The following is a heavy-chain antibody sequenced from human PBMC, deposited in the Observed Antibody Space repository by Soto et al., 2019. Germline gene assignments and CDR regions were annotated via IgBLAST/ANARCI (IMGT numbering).Heavy chain of an antibody. D-gene: IGHD6-19*01. CDR1: GGSISSYY. Sequence: PXGTLSLTCTVSGGSISSYYWSWIRQPPGKGLEWIGRIHTSGNTNYNPSLKSRVTISVDTSKNQFSLRLSSVTVADTAVYYCVRGSLYNFDSSGTELWFDPWGQGALVTVSS. CDR3: VRGSLYNFDSSGTELWFDP. CDR2: IHTSGNT. J-gene: IGHJ5*02. V-gene: IGHV4-4*07.